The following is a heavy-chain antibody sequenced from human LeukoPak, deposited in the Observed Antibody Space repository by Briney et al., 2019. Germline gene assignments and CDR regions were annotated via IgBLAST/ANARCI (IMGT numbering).Heavy chain of an antibody. D-gene: IGHD2-2*01. CDR3: AKDINEDIVVVPAAPGGYYYGMDV. J-gene: IGHJ6*02. Sequence: PGRSLRLSCAASGFTFDDYAMHWVRQAPGKGLEWVSGISWNSGSIGYADSMKGRFTISRDNAKNSLYLQMNSLRAEDTALYYCAKDINEDIVVVPAAPGGYYYGMDVWGQGTTVTVSS. V-gene: IGHV3-9*01. CDR1: GFTFDDYA. CDR2: ISWNSGSI.